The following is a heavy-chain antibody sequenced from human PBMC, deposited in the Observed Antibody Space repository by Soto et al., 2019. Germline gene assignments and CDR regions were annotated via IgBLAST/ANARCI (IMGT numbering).Heavy chain of an antibody. CDR1: GGTFSSYA. Sequence: SVKVSCKASGGTFSSYAISWVRQAPGQGLEWMGGIIPIFGTANYAQKFQGRVTITADESTSTAYMELSSLRSEDTAVYYCARSMSGYSYGTKYYYYGMDVWGQGTTVTVSS. CDR3: ARSMSGYSYGTKYYYYGMDV. J-gene: IGHJ6*02. CDR2: IIPIFGTA. D-gene: IGHD5-18*01. V-gene: IGHV1-69*13.